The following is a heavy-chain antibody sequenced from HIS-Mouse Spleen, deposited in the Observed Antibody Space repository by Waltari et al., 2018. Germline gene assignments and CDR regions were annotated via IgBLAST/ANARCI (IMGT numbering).Heavy chain of an antibody. Sequence: QVPLVQSGAEVKKPGSSVQVSCRASGVTFSSSATRGVRQAPGQGLEWMGRIIPILGIANYAQKFQGRVTITADKSTSTAYMELSSLRSEDTAVYYCARCSPVVPAASSLDYWGQGTLVTVSS. D-gene: IGHD2-2*01. V-gene: IGHV1-69*04. CDR2: IIPILGIA. J-gene: IGHJ4*02. CDR1: GVTFSSSA. CDR3: ARCSPVVPAASSLDY.